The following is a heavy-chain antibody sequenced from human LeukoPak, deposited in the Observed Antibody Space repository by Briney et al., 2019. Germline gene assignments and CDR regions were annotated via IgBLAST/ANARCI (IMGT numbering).Heavy chain of an antibody. V-gene: IGHV3-74*01. Sequence: GGSLRLSCAASGFTFSSYWMHWVRQAPGKGLVWVSRINTDGSTTNYADSVKGRFTISRGNAKNSLFLQMNSLRADDTAVYYCARDGLVLSSGYYYALDYWGQGTLVTVSS. CDR3: ARDGLVLSSGYYYALDY. J-gene: IGHJ4*02. CDR2: INTDGSTT. CDR1: GFTFSSYW. D-gene: IGHD3-22*01.